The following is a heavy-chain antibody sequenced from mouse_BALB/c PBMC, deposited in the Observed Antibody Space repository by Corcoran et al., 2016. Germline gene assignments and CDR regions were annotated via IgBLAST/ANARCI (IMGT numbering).Heavy chain of an antibody. CDR2: IDPANGNT. V-gene: IGHV14-3*02. J-gene: IGHJ2*01. CDR1: GFNIKDTY. D-gene: IGHD2-1*01. CDR3: ARCRYGNYYFDY. Sequence: EVQLQQSGAELVKPGASVKLSCTASGFNIKDTYMHWVKQRPEQGLEWIGRIDPANGNTKYDPKFQGKATITADTSSNTAYLQLSSLTSEDTAVYYCARCRYGNYYFDYLGQGTTLTVSS.